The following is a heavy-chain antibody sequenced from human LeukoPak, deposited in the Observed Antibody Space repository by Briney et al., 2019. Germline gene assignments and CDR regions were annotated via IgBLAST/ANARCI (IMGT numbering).Heavy chain of an antibody. D-gene: IGHD3-22*01. CDR2: IRSKVNNYAT. Sequence: GGSLRLSCAASGFTFSGSAMHWVRQASGKGLEWVGRIRSKVNNYATAYAASVKGRFTISRDESKNTAYLQMNSLKTEDTAVYYCTRRSGDDSRGYYDYWGQGTLVTVSS. CDR3: TRRSGDDSRGYYDY. J-gene: IGHJ4*02. V-gene: IGHV3-73*01. CDR1: GFTFSGSA.